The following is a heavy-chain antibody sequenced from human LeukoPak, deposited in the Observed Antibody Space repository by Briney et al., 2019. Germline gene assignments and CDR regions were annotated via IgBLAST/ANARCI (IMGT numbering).Heavy chain of an antibody. D-gene: IGHD5-24*01. CDR3: AKATMATTYFDY. J-gene: IGHJ4*02. V-gene: IGHV3-23*01. CDR2: SSGRSDTI. Sequence: GGPLRFSCASSVFTFSSYAMSWIRPARGKGLVWGSASSGRSDTIIYADSLRGRFTVSRDNSKNTLYLQMNSLRAEDTAVYYCAKATMATTYFDYWGQGTLVTVSS. CDR1: VFTFSSYA.